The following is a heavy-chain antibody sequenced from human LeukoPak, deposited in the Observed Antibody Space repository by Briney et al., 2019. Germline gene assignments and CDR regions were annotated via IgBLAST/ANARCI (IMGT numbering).Heavy chain of an antibody. CDR3: AKDFEQSRCISSWLDY. CDR1: GFTFRSYG. D-gene: IGHD3-3*02. CDR2: IRYDGSHK. J-gene: IGHJ4*02. V-gene: IGHV3-30*02. Sequence: GGSLRLSCAASGFTFRSYGMHWVRQAPGKGLEWVAFIRYDGSHKYYADSVKGRFTISRDNSKNTLYLQMNNLRAEDTAVFYCAKDFEQSRCISSWLDYWGQGTLVTVSS.